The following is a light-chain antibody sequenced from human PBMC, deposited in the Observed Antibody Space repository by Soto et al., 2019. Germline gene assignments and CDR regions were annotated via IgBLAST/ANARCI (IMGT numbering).Light chain of an antibody. Sequence: DIPLTQSPSTLSAPIGDRVTLTCRAAQSLNSRLAWYQQKPGKAPKLLIYAASSLQSGVPSRFSGSGSGTDFTLTISSLQPEDFATYYCQQSYSTPITFGQGTRLEI. CDR3: QQSYSTPIT. CDR2: AAS. V-gene: IGKV1-39*01. CDR1: QSLNSR. J-gene: IGKJ5*01.